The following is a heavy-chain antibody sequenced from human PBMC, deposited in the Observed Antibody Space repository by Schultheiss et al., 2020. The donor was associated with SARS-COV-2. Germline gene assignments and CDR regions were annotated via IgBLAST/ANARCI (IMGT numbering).Heavy chain of an antibody. Sequence: GESLKISCAASGFTFSSYEMNWVRQAPGKGLEWVSYISSSGSTIYYADSVKGRFTISRDNAKNSLYLQMNSLRAEDTAVYYCARGYLVGALGYFDYWGQGTLVTVSS. CDR3: ARGYLVGALGYFDY. CDR2: ISSSGSTI. CDR1: GFTFSSYE. V-gene: IGHV3-48*03. D-gene: IGHD1-26*01. J-gene: IGHJ4*02.